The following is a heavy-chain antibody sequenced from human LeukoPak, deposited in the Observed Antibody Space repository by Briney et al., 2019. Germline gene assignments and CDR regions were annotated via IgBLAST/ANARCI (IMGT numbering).Heavy chain of an antibody. CDR2: ISADGETK. CDR1: RFSFSNYG. V-gene: IGHV3-30*03. D-gene: IGHD6-13*01. CDR3: ARDRAIAAAGTGWFDP. Sequence: GGSLRLSCAASRFSFSNYGMHWVRQAPGKGQEWVSVISADGETKHYGDSVKGRFTVSRDNSKNTLYLQMNSLRAEDTAVYYCARDRAIAAAGTGWFDPWGQGTLVTVSS. J-gene: IGHJ5*02.